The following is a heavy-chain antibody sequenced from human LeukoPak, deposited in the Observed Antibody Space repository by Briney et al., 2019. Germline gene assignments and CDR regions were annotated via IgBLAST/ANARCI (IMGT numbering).Heavy chain of an antibody. CDR1: GGSISNSVHY. CDR3: ARKTPGTSVDV. J-gene: IGHJ6*02. V-gene: IGHV4-39*01. CDR2: ITNTGST. Sequence: SETLSLTCTVSGGSISNSVHYWVWIRQPPGEGLEWIGTITNTGSTYSNPSLKSRVTISIDASKTQISLRLTSVAAADTAVFYCARKTPGTSVDVWGQGNPVTVSS. D-gene: IGHD3-10*01.